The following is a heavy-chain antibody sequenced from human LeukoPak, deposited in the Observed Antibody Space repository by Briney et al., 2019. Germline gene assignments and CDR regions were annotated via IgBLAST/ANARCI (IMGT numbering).Heavy chain of an antibody. CDR2: IYSGGST. V-gene: IGHV3-53*01. J-gene: IGHJ4*02. CDR3: ARAPPDNSIHEVHGDY. CDR1: GFTHSSNF. Sequence: GGALRLSCAASGFTHSSNFMSWVRPAPGKGLERVSLIYSGGSTYYADSVKGRFTISRDISKNTLFLQMNSLRAEDTAVYYCARAPPDNSIHEVHGDYWGQGTLVTVSS. D-gene: IGHD3-3*02.